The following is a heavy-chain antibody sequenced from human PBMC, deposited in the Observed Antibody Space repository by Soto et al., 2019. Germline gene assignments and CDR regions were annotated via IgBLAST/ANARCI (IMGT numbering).Heavy chain of an antibody. CDR3: ARGNLSFDFDS. V-gene: IGHV3-30*03. Sequence: QIQLVESGGGVVQPGGSLRLSCSASGFSFGSFGMHWVRQAPGEGLEWVALISRDRSNSFYGDSVTGRFTLSRDNSRNTVYLQMSNTRDEDTALYYCARGNLSFDFDSWGQGTLVIVSS. J-gene: IGHJ4*02. CDR1: GFSFGSFG. CDR2: ISRDRSNS.